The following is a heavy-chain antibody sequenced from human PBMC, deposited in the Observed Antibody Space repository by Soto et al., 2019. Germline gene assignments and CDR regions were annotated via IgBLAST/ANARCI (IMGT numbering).Heavy chain of an antibody. CDR2: IDPSDSYT. Sequence: SLKISCKGSGYSFTSYWISWVRQMPGKGLEWMGRIDPSDSYTNYSPSFQGHVTISADKSISTAYLQWSSLKASDTAMYYCARYYDFWSGCRYGMDVWGQGTTVTVSS. V-gene: IGHV5-10-1*01. CDR3: ARYYDFWSGCRYGMDV. CDR1: GYSFTSYW. D-gene: IGHD3-3*01. J-gene: IGHJ6*02.